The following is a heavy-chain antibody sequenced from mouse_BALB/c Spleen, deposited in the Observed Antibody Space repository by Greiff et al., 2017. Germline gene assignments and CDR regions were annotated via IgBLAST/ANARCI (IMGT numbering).Heavy chain of an antibody. D-gene: IGHD1-2*01. CDR1: GFSLTGYG. Sequence: VQLQESGPGLVAPSQSLSISCTVSGFSLTGYGVNWVRQPPGKGLEWLGMIWGNGSTDYNSALKSRLSISTDNSKSQYFLKMNSQQTDDTARYYSAREEGYYGYSYWGQGTLVTVSA. V-gene: IGHV2-6-7*01. CDR2: IWGNGST. J-gene: IGHJ3*01. CDR3: AREEGYYGYSY.